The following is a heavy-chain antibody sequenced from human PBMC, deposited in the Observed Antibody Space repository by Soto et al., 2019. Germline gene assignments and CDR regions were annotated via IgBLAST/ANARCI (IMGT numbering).Heavy chain of an antibody. CDR1: GFTFRSYA. CDR3: AKDGWELLRGFDP. D-gene: IGHD1-26*01. Sequence: EVQLLESGGGLVQPGGSLRLSCAASGFTFRSYAMSWVRQAPGKGLEWVSAIAGGSGGSTNYADSVKGRFTISRDNSKNTLFLQMNSLRAEDTAVYYCAKDGWELLRGFDPWGQGTLVTVSS. J-gene: IGHJ5*02. V-gene: IGHV3-23*01. CDR2: IAGGSGGST.